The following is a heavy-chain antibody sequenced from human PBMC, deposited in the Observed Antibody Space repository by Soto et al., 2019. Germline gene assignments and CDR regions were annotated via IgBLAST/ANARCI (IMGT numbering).Heavy chain of an antibody. J-gene: IGHJ4*02. CDR1: GCPFSGYS. D-gene: IGHD2-15*01. V-gene: IGHV4-34*01. CDR2: INHSGST. Sequence: PSESLSLTCAVSGCPFSGYSWTWIRQSPGKGLEWIGQINHSGSTNSNPSLKSRVTISLVTSKNQFSLKLSSVTAADTAVYYCARTPRYWGQGTLVT. CDR3: ARTPRY.